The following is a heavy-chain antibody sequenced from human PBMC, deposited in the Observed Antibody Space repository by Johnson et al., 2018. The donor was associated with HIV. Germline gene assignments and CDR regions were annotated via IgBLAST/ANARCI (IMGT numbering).Heavy chain of an antibody. V-gene: IGHV3-30*04. J-gene: IGHJ3*02. Sequence: QVQLVESGGGVVQPGRSLRLSCAASGFTFSSYTMHWVRQAPGKGLEWVAVISYDGSNKYYADSVKGRFTISRDNSKNTLYLQMNSLRAEDTAVYYFAREGGNNWNDVAFDIWGQGTMVTVSS. D-gene: IGHD1-1*01. CDR2: ISYDGSNK. CDR1: GFTFSSYT. CDR3: AREGGNNWNDVAFDI.